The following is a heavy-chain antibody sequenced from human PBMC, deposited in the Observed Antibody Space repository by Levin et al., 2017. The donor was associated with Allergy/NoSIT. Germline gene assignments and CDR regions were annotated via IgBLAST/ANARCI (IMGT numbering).Heavy chain of an antibody. CDR1: GFTFTSSA. CDR3: AFPRYCSGGSCYFGAFDI. J-gene: IGHJ3*02. V-gene: IGHV1-58*01. D-gene: IGHD2-15*01. CDR2: IVVGSGNT. Sequence: SVKVSCKASGFTFTSSAVQWVRQARGQRLEWIGWIVVGSGNTNYAQKFQERVTITRDMSTSTAYMELSSLRSEDTAVYYCAFPRYCSGGSCYFGAFDIWGQGTMVTVSS.